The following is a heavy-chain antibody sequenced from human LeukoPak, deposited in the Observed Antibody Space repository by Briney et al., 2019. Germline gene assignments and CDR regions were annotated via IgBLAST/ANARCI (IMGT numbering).Heavy chain of an antibody. J-gene: IGHJ4*02. CDR3: ATGQIHRVDF. V-gene: IGHV1-24*01. CDR1: GYIFSEVF. CDR2: FDPADGEP. D-gene: IGHD5-18*01. Sequence: ASVKVSCTVSGYIFSEVFIHWVRQAPGKGLEWMVGFDPADGEPLYARKFKGRVIMTEDTSTNTASMELRSLTPEDTAMYYCATGQIHRVDFWGQGTLVTVSS.